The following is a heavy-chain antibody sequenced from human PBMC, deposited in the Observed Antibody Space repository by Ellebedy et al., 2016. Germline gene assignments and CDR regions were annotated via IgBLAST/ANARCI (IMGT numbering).Heavy chain of an antibody. Sequence: GGSLRLSCAASGFSFTTYGIHWVRQAPGKGLEWVAVIWYDGNNKFYADSVKGRFTISRDNAKNTVYLEMNSLRAEDTAVYYCARDSTNLIQGVPWAAPYGMDVWGQGTTVTVSS. D-gene: IGHD2-2*01. CDR1: GFSFTTYG. CDR2: IWYDGNNK. CDR3: ARDSTNLIQGVPWAAPYGMDV. V-gene: IGHV3-33*01. J-gene: IGHJ6*02.